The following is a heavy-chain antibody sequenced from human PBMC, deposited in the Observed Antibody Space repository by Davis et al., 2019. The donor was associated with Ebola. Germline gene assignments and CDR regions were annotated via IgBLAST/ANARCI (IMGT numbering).Heavy chain of an antibody. CDR2: IRSKANSYAT. V-gene: IGHV3-73*01. J-gene: IGHJ4*02. Sequence: GESLKISCAASGFTFSGSAMHWVRQASGKGLEWVGRIRSKANSYATAYAASVKGRFTISRDDSKNTAYLQMNSLKTEDTAVYYCTGTSSSVDYWGQGTLVTVSS. CDR1: GFTFSGSA. CDR3: TGTSSSVDY. D-gene: IGHD6-6*01.